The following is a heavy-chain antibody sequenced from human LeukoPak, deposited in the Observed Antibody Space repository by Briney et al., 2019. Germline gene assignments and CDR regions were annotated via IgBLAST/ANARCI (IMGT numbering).Heavy chain of an antibody. CDR2: ISGSGGST. CDR1: GFTFSSYA. CDR3: AKDRGPNDSSGYIDY. Sequence: GRSLRLSCAASGFTFSSYAMSWVRQAPGKGLEWVSAISGSGGSTYYADSVKGRFTISRDNSKNTLYLQMNSLRAEDTAVYYCAKDRGPNDSSGYIDYWGQGTLVTVSS. J-gene: IGHJ4*02. V-gene: IGHV3-23*01. D-gene: IGHD3-22*01.